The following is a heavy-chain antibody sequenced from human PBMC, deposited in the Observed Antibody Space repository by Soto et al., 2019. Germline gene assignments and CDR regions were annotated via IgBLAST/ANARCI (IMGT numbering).Heavy chain of an antibody. CDR2: IYYSGST. CDR3: ARDERNWFDP. CDR1: GGSISSGDYY. V-gene: IGHV4-30-4*01. J-gene: IGHJ5*02. Sequence: SETLFLTCTVSGGSISSGDYYWSWIRQPPGKGLEWIGYIYYSGSTYYNPSLKSRVTVSVDTSKNQFSLKLSSVTAADTAVYYCARDERNWFDPWGQGTLVTVSS.